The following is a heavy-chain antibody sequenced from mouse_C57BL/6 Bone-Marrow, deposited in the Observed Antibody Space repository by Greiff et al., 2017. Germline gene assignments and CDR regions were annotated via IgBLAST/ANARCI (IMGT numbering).Heavy chain of an antibody. V-gene: IGHV7-1*01. CDR2: SRNKANDYTT. J-gene: IGHJ4*01. D-gene: IGHD1-1*02. Sequence: EVKLMESGGGLVQSGRSLRLSCATSGFTFSDFYMAWVRQAPGKGLEWIAASRNKANDYTTEYSASVKGRVIVSRDTSQSILYLQMHALRAEDTAIYYCARDAGGYYAMDYWGQGTSVTVSS. CDR3: ARDAGGYYAMDY. CDR1: GFTFSDFY.